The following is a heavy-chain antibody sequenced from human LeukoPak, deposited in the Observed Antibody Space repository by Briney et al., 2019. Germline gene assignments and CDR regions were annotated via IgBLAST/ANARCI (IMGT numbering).Heavy chain of an antibody. CDR2: ISGSGGDT. CDR1: GFTFSNYA. Sequence: GGSLRLSCAASGFTFSNYAMSWVRQAPGKGLEWVAAISGSGGDTDYADSVKGWFTISRDNSKNTLYLQMNSLRAEDTAVYYCAKDIHFLTGYDYWGQGTLVIVSS. V-gene: IGHV3-23*01. D-gene: IGHD3/OR15-3a*01. J-gene: IGHJ4*02. CDR3: AKDIHFLTGYDY.